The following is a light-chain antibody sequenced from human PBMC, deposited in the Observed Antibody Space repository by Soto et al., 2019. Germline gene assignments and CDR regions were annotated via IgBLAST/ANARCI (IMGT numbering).Light chain of an antibody. Sequence: IKMTQSPSAMSASVVDRVTITCRASQGINNYLVWFQKKPGKVPKRLISAASSLQAGVPSRFSGSGFGTEFTLTISSLQPEDCATYYCLHHNSFPLAVGGGTKGDIK. J-gene: IGKJ4*01. V-gene: IGKV1-17*03. CDR3: LHHNSFPLA. CDR1: QGINNY. CDR2: AAS.